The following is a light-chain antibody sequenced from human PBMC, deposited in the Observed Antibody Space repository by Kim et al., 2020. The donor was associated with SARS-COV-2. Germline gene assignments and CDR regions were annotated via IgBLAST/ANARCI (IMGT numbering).Light chain of an antibody. CDR3: CAYAGSSTFV. V-gene: IGLV2-23*02. Sequence: QSALTQPASVSGSPGQSITISCTGTNSDVGSYNLVSWYQQHPGKAPKLMIYELIKRPSGVSNRFSGSKSGNTASLTISGLQAEDEADYYCCAYAGSSTFVFGGGTQLTVL. CDR1: NSDVGSYNL. CDR2: ELI. J-gene: IGLJ3*02.